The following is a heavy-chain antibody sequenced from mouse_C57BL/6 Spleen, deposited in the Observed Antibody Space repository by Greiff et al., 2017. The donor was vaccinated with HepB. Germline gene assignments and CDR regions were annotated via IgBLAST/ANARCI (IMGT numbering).Heavy chain of an antibody. CDR1: GFSLTSYA. Sequence: VQVVESGPGLVAPSQSLSITCTVSGFSLTSYAISWVRQPPGKGLEWLGVIWTGGGTNYNSALKSRLSISKDNSKSQVFLKMNSLQTDDTARYYCARYYYDYDGWYFDVWGTGTTVTVSS. CDR2: IWTGGGT. V-gene: IGHV2-9-1*01. D-gene: IGHD2-4*01. CDR3: ARYYYDYDGWYFDV. J-gene: IGHJ1*03.